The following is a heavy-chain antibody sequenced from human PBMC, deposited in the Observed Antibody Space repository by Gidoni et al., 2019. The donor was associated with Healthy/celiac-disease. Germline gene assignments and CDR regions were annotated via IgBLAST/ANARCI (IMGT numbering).Heavy chain of an antibody. V-gene: IGHV1-2*02. CDR3: ARAARIAMDAFDI. CDR2: INPNSVGT. J-gene: IGHJ3*02. CDR1: GYTFTGYY. D-gene: IGHD6-13*01. Sequence: QVQLVQSGAEVKKPGASVKVSCKASGYTFTGYYMHWVRQAPGQGLEWMGWINPNSVGTNYAQKFQGRVTMTRDTSISTAYMELSRLRSDDTAVYYCARAARIAMDAFDIWGQGTMVTVSS.